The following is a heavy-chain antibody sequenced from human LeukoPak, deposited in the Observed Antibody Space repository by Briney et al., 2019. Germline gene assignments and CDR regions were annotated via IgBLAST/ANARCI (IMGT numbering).Heavy chain of an antibody. CDR2: IYSGGST. CDR1: GFTVSSNY. D-gene: IGHD3-22*01. J-gene: IGHJ4*02. V-gene: IGHV3-66*01. Sequence: GGSLRLSCAASGFTVSSNYMSWVRQAPGKGLEWVSVIYSGGSTYYADSVKGRFTISRDNSKNTLYLQMNSLRAEGTAVYYCARVMGYDSSGYYDGFDYWGQGTLVTVSS. CDR3: ARVMGYDSSGYYDGFDY.